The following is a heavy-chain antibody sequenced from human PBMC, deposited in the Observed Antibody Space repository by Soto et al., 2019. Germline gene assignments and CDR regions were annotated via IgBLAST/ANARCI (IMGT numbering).Heavy chain of an antibody. CDR3: ARDEKVVLVPAATLLYYYYGMDV. D-gene: IGHD2-2*01. Sequence: GASVKVSCKASGYTFTSYGISWVRQAPGQGLEWMGWISAYNGNTNYAQKLQGRVTMTTDTSTSTAYMELRSLRSDDTAVYYCARDEKVVLVPAATLLYYYYGMDVWGQGTTVTVSS. J-gene: IGHJ6*02. CDR2: ISAYNGNT. V-gene: IGHV1-18*01. CDR1: GYTFTSYG.